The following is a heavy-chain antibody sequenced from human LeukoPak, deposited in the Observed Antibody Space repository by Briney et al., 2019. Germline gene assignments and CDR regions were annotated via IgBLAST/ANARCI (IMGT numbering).Heavy chain of an antibody. D-gene: IGHD4-23*01. CDR1: GFTFSNAW. J-gene: IGHJ4*02. V-gene: IGHV3-15*01. Sequence: PGGSLRLSCAASGFTFSNAWMSWVRQAPGKGLEWVGRIKSKTDGGTTDYAAPVKGRFSISRDDSRNTVYLQMNSLKTEDTAVYYCSAENSYVFKYWGQGALVTVSS. CDR2: IKSKTDGGTT. CDR3: SAENSYVFKY.